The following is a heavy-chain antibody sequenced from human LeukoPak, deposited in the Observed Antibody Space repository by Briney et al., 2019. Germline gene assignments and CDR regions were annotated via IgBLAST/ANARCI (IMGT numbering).Heavy chain of an antibody. J-gene: IGHJ4*02. V-gene: IGHV1-3*01. D-gene: IGHD6-13*01. CDR2: IDAGYGNT. CDR3: ARATSSSWYETVFDY. Sequence: ASVKVSCKASGYTFPSHGMHWVRQAPGQRLEWMGWIDAGYGNTKYSQKFQDRVTITRDTSATTAYMELSSLKSEDTAVYYCARATSSSWYETVFDYWGQGTLVIVSS. CDR1: GYTFPSHG.